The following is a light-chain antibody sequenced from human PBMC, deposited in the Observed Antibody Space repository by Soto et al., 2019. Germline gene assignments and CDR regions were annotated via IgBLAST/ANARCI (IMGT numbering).Light chain of an antibody. CDR1: GSSIGTNT. CDR3: AAWDGSLNNVL. Sequence: QTVVTQPPSASGTPGQRVTISCSGSGSSIGTNTVNWYRQLPGTAPKLLIDGDNQRPSGVADRFSGSKSGTSASLAISGLQSEDEAEYYCAAWDGSLNNVLFGGGTKLTVL. J-gene: IGLJ2*01. V-gene: IGLV1-44*01. CDR2: GDN.